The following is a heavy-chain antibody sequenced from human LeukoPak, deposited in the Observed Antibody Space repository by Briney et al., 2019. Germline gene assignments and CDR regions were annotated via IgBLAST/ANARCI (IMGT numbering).Heavy chain of an antibody. J-gene: IGHJ4*02. V-gene: IGHV3-15*01. Sequence: GGSLRLSCAVSGFSFTNFWLSWVRQAPGKGLEWVGRIKSKTDGGTTDYAAPVKGRFTISRDDSKNTLYLQMNSLKTEDTAVYYCTTDTVWSGNDYWGQGTLVTVSS. CDR3: TTDTVWSGNDY. D-gene: IGHD3-3*01. CDR1: GFSFTNFW. CDR2: IKSKTDGGTT.